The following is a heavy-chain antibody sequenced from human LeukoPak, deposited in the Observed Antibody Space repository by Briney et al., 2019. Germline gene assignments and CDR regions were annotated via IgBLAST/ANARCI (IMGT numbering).Heavy chain of an antibody. CDR2: INPSGST. D-gene: IGHD2-21*02. J-gene: IGHJ4*02. CDR1: GGSFSGYY. CDR3: ARSRCGGDCYHLDY. V-gene: IGHV4-34*01. Sequence: SEILSLTCAVYGGSFSGYYWSWIRQPPGKGLEWIGEINPSGSTNYNPSLKSRVTISVDTSKNQFSLKQRSVTAADTAVYYCARSRCGGDCYHLDYWGQGTLVTVSS.